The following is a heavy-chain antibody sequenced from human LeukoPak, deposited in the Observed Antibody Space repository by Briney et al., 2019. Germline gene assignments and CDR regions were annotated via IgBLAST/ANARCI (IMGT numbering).Heavy chain of an antibody. CDR3: ASETSPSWYPSI. D-gene: IGHD6-13*01. CDR2: IIPIFGTA. Sequence: SVNVSCKASGGTFSSYAISWVRQTPGQGLEWMGGIIPIFGTANYAQKFQGRVTITADESTSTAYMELSSLRSEDTAVYYCASETSPSWYPSIWGQGTMVTVSS. CDR1: GGTFSSYA. V-gene: IGHV1-69*13. J-gene: IGHJ3*02.